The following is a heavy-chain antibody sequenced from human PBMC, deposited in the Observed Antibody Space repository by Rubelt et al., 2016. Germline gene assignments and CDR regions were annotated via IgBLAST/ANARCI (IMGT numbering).Heavy chain of an antibody. J-gene: IGHJ1*01. CDR1: GYTFTNFY. V-gene: IGHV1-46*01. CDR3: AREVLGGLSL. CDR2: INPSGGAT. Sequence: QVHLVQSGAEVAMPGASVTVSCKSSGYTFTNFYVHWVRQAPGQGPEWLGMINPSGGATNYAQKFHDRLRVTKDWYTGTVFMEWTDLKPEDAAVYFCAREVLGGLSLWGQGTQVTVSS. D-gene: IGHD3-16*01.